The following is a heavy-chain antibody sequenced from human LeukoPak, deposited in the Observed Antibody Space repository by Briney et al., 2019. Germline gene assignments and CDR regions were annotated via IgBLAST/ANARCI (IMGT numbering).Heavy chain of an antibody. CDR1: GYSFTSYW. CDR2: IYPGDSDT. Sequence: GESLKISCKGSGYSFTSYWIGWVRQMPGKGLEWMGIIYPGDSDTRYSPSFQGQVTISADKSTSTAYLQWSSLKASDTAMYYCARQGVDGSGSYYNFLDVWGQGTTVTVSS. D-gene: IGHD3-10*01. CDR3: ARQGVDGSGSYYNFLDV. V-gene: IGHV5-51*01. J-gene: IGHJ6*02.